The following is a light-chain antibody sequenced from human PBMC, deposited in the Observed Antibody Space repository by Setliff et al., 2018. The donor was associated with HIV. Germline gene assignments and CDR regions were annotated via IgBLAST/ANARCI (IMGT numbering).Light chain of an antibody. J-gene: IGLJ1*01. V-gene: IGLV7-43*01. Sequence: QAVVTQEPSLTVSPGGTVTLTCASSTGAVASGHYANGFQQKPGQAPRALIYSTTYKHSWTPARFSGSLLGGRAALTLSDVRPEDEAEYYCLLYYGGFYVFGSGTKVTVL. CDR2: STT. CDR3: LLYYGGFYV. CDR1: TGAVASGHY.